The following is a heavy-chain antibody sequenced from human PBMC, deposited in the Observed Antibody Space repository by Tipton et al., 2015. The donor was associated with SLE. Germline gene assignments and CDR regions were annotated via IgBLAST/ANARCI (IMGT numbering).Heavy chain of an antibody. J-gene: IGHJ4*02. CDR2: IYYSGST. D-gene: IGHD3-10*01. CDR3: ARGSGRD. CDR1: GGSISSHY. Sequence: TLSLTCTVSGGSISSHYWSWIRQPPGKGLEWIGYIYYSGSTNYNPSLKSRVTISVDTSKNQFSLKLSSVTAADTAVYYCARGSGRDWGQGTLVTVSS. V-gene: IGHV4-59*11.